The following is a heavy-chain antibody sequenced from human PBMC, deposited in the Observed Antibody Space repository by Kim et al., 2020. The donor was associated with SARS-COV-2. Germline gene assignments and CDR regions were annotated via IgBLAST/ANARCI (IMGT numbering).Heavy chain of an antibody. Sequence: TKYSQKFQGRVTITRDTTAGTAYMGVSSLRSEDTAVYYCAGALLRAAVDYWGQGTLVTVSS. J-gene: IGHJ4*02. CDR3: AGALLRAAVDY. CDR2: T. V-gene: IGHV1-3*01. D-gene: IGHD6-13*01.